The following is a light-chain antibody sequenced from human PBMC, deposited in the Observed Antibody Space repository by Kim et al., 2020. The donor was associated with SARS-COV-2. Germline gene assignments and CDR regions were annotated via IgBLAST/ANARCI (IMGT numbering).Light chain of an antibody. Sequence: QSFTISCTGTSSDVGGYNYVSWYQQHPGKAPKLMIYEVSKRPSGVPDRFSGSKSGNTASLTVSGLQAEDEADYYCSSYAGSNILYVFGTGTKVTVL. V-gene: IGLV2-8*01. CDR3: SSYAGSNILYV. CDR1: SSDVGGYNY. J-gene: IGLJ1*01. CDR2: EVS.